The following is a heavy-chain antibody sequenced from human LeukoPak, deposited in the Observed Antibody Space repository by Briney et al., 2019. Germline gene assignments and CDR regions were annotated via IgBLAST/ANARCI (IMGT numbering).Heavy chain of an antibody. CDR1: GFIFSNFP. CDR2: ISGTGGDT. Sequence: GGSLRLSCAASGFIFSNFPMTWVRQTPGKGLEGVSSISGTGGDTYYTDSVRGRFTISRDNSKNTLYLQMNSLRAEDTAVYYCAKTLGHDSSGYYYYGMDVWGQGTTVTVSS. J-gene: IGHJ6*02. CDR3: AKTLGHDSSGYYYYGMDV. V-gene: IGHV3-23*01. D-gene: IGHD3-22*01.